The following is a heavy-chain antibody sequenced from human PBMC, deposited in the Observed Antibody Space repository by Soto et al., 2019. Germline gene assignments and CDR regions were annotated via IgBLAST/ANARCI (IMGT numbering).Heavy chain of an antibody. Sequence: SQTLSLTCVISGDSVSSNSAAWNWIRQSPSRGLEWLGRTYYRSKWYKEYAASVKSRITINPDTSKNQFSLQLSSVSPEDTAVYYCARTVGWLDPWGQGSLVTVSS. CDR2: TYYRSKWYK. D-gene: IGHD1-26*01. V-gene: IGHV6-1*01. CDR3: ARTVGWLDP. J-gene: IGHJ5*02. CDR1: GDSVSSNSAA.